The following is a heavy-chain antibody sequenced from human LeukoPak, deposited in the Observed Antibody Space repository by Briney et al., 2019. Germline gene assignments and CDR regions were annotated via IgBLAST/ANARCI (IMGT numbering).Heavy chain of an antibody. D-gene: IGHD4-17*01. CDR1: GYTFTGYY. CDR2: INPNSSGT. V-gene: IGHV1-2*02. CDR3: ASPPLRTKSTATTFIP. Sequence: ASVKVSCKASGYTFTGYYMHWVRQAPGQGLEWMGWINPNSSGTNYAQKFQGRVTMTRDTSISTAYMELSRLRSDDTAVYYCASPPLRTKSTATTFIPWGQGTLVTVSS. J-gene: IGHJ5*02.